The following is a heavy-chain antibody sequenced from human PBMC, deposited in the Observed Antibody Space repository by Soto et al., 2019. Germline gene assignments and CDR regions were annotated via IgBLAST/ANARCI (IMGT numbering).Heavy chain of an antibody. V-gene: IGHV4-39*01. CDR1: GGYIDNSNYY. J-gene: IGHJ4*02. CDR3: ARHFVAVVIKGWGY. CDR2: TYYNGNA. D-gene: IGHD3-10*01. Sequence: SETQRLTSNVAGGYIDNSNYYWDWLRQPPGKGLEWIGTTYYNGNAYYNPSLKSRVSMSVDTSKNQFSLKLVSVTAADTAVYYCARHFVAVVIKGWGYWGQGTLVTVSS.